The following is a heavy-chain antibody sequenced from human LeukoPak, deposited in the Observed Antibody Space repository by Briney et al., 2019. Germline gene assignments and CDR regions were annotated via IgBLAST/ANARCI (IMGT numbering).Heavy chain of an antibody. CDR1: GGSISSSSYY. CDR3: ARLLTYYDFWSGYYFDL. CDR2: IYYSGST. D-gene: IGHD3-3*01. V-gene: IGHV4-39*01. Sequence: PSETLSLTCTVSGGSISSSSYYWGWIRQPPGKGLEWIGIIYYSGSTYYNPSLKSRVTVSVDTSKNQFSLKLSSVTAADTAVYYCARLLTYYDFWSGYYFDLWGRGTLVTVSS. J-gene: IGHJ2*01.